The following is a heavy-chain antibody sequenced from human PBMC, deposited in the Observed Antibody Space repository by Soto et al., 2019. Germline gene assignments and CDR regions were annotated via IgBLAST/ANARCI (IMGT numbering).Heavy chain of an antibody. CDR1: GGSFSGYY. Sequence: SETLSLTCAVYGGSFSGYYWSWIRQPPGKGLEWIGEINHSGSTNYNPSLKSRDTISVDTSKNQFSLKLSSVTAADTAVYYCARGHYGGNSPFDYWGQGTLVTVSS. J-gene: IGHJ4*02. CDR2: INHSGST. D-gene: IGHD4-17*01. V-gene: IGHV4-34*01. CDR3: ARGHYGGNSPFDY.